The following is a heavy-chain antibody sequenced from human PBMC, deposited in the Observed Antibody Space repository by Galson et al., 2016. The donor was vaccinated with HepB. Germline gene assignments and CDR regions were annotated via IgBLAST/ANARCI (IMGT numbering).Heavy chain of an antibody. V-gene: IGHV1-2*02. D-gene: IGHD5-18*01. CDR1: GYTFTGYY. J-gene: IGHJ4*02. CDR2: INPNSGDT. Sequence: SVKVSCKASGYTFTGYYMHWVRQAPGQGLEWMGWINPNSGDTNHAQKFQGRVTMTRDTSISTAYLELSRLRSDDTAVYYCARAPPTTSEDSYGYKFFDYWGQGTLVTVSS. CDR3: ARAPPTTSEDSYGYKFFDY.